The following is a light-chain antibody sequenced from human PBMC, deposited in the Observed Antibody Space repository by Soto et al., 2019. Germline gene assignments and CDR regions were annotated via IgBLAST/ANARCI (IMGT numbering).Light chain of an antibody. CDR3: SSYSSTTSPYV. V-gene: IGLV2-14*01. CDR1: SSDVGGYNF. J-gene: IGLJ1*01. Sequence: QSVLTQPASVSGSPGQSITISCTGTSSDVGGYNFVSWHQQHPGKAPKLMIYEVSDRPSGVSNRFSGSKSGNTASLTISGLQADDEADYYCSSYSSTTSPYVFGTGTKLTVL. CDR2: EVS.